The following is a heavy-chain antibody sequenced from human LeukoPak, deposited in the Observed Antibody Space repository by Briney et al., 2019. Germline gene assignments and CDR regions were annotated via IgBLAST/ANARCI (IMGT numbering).Heavy chain of an antibody. CDR2: INSDGSST. Sequence: GGSLRLSCGAAGFTFSSYWMRWVRQAPGKGLVWVSRINSDGSSTSYADSVKGRFTISRDNAKNTLYLQMNSLRAEDTAVYYCARGWDGSGWYGWFDPWGQGTLVTVSS. CDR1: GFTFSSYW. J-gene: IGHJ5*02. V-gene: IGHV3-74*01. CDR3: ARGWDGSGWYGWFDP. D-gene: IGHD6-19*01.